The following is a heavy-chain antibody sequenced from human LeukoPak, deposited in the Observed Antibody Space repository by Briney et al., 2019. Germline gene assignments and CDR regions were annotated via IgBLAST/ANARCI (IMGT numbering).Heavy chain of an antibody. CDR2: ISWNSGSI. J-gene: IGHJ3*02. V-gene: IGHV3-9*03. CDR3: AKGAKYYYDSSGYHRLRAFDI. Sequence: PGRSLRLSCAASGFTFDDYAMHWVRQAPGKGLEWVSGISWNSGSIGYADSVKGRFTISRDNAKNSLYLQMNSLRAEDMALYYCAKGAKYYYDSSGYHRLRAFDIWSQGTMVTVSS. CDR1: GFTFDDYA. D-gene: IGHD3-22*01.